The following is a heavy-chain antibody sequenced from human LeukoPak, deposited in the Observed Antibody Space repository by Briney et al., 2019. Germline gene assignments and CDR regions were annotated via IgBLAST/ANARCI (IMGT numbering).Heavy chain of an antibody. CDR2: TNHSGST. D-gene: IGHD2-2*01. J-gene: IGHJ5*02. CDR1: GGSFSGYY. CDR3: AREGLYCSSTSCYEPLNNWFDP. Sequence: SETLSLTCAVYGGSFSGYYWSWIRQPPGKGLEWIGETNHSGSTNYNPSLKSRVTISVDTSKNQFSLKLSSVTAADTAVYYCAREGLYCSSTSCYEPLNNWFDPWGQGTLVTVSS. V-gene: IGHV4-34*01.